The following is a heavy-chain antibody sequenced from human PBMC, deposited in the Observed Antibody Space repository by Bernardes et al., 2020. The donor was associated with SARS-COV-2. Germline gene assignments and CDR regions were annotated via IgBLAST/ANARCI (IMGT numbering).Heavy chain of an antibody. CDR2: ISSNGAGT. CDR1: GFIFSRYW. D-gene: IGHD2-2*02. CDR3: VKQYCGGTNCYTGAFDM. Sequence: GGSLRLSCAPSGFIFSRYWMHWVRQAPGKGLEYVSSISSNGAGTYYADSVKGRFTISRGNSKNTLYLQMSSLRPDDMGVYYCVKQYCGGTNCYTGAFDMWGHGTVVTVSS. J-gene: IGHJ3*02. V-gene: IGHV3-64D*06.